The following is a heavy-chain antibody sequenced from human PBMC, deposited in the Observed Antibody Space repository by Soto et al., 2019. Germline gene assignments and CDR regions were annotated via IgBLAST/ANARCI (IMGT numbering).Heavy chain of an antibody. CDR2: INPSGGST. Sequence: KVSCKASGYTFTSYYIHWVRQAPGQGLEWMGIINPSGGSTTYAQKFQGRVTMTRDTSTSTVYMELSSLRSEDTAVYYCTRAPSYGAFDIWGQGTMVTVSS. J-gene: IGHJ3*02. CDR1: GYTFTSYY. CDR3: TRAPSYGAFDI. D-gene: IGHD4-17*01. V-gene: IGHV1-46*03.